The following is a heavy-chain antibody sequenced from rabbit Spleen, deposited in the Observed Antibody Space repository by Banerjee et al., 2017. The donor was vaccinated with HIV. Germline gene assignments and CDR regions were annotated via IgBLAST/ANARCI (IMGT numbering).Heavy chain of an antibody. Sequence: QEQLVESGGGLVMPEGSLTLTCKASGFSFSGSSWICWVRQAPGKGPEWIACIYTGDGNTVYASWAKGRFTISKTSTTVTLQMTSLTGADTATYFCARNLDYWHCAFTWDLWGPGTLVTVS. CDR1: GFSFSGSSW. D-gene: IGHD2-1*01. CDR2: IYTGDGNT. J-gene: IGHJ6*01. CDR3: ARNLDYWHCAFTWDL. V-gene: IGHV1S45*01.